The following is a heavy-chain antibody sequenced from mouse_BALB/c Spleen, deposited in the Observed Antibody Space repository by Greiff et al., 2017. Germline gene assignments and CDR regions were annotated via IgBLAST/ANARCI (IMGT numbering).Heavy chain of an antibody. V-gene: IGHV6-6*02. J-gene: IGHJ3*01. CDR3: TRPYYGYGFAY. CDR1: GFTFSNYW. CDR2: IRLKSNNYAT. Sequence: EVQGVESGGGLVQPGGSMKLSCVASGFTFSNYWMNWVRQSPEKGLEWVAEIRLKSNNYATHYAESVKGRFTISRDDSKSSVYMQMNNLRAEDTGIYYCTRPYYGYGFAYWGQGTLVTVSA. D-gene: IGHD1-2*01.